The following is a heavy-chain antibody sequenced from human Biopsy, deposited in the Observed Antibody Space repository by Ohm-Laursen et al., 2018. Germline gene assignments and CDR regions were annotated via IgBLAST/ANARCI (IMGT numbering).Heavy chain of an antibody. CDR2: ISCTGYT. CDR1: GGSFTGQY. D-gene: IGHD4-23*01. CDR3: ARGSNDFGGLYFPR. J-gene: IGHJ4*02. V-gene: IGHV4-59*11. Sequence: TLSLTCTVSGGSFTGQYWSWIRQPPGKGLEWIVHISCTGYTSYNASLKRRVTTLVDNSRNHFSLRLSYVTAADTAVYYCARGSNDFGGLYFPRWGQGTLLTVSS.